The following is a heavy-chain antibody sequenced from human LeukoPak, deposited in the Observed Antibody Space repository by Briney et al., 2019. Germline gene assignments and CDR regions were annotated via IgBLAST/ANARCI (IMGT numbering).Heavy chain of an antibody. CDR2: IKEDGTEK. D-gene: IGHD3-10*01. V-gene: IGHV3-7*01. Sequence: GGSLRLSCAASGFTFSSYAMTWVRQTPGKGLEWVANIKEDGTEKNLVDSVKGRFTISRDNAKNSLYLQMNSLRAEDTAVYYCARERPALGESFDYWGQGTLVTVSS. J-gene: IGHJ4*02. CDR3: ARERPALGESFDY. CDR1: GFTFSSYA.